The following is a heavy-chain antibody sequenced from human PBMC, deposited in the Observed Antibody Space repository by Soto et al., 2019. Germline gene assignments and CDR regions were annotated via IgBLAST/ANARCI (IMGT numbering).Heavy chain of an antibody. V-gene: IGHV3-74*01. CDR1: GFTFSSYW. Sequence: EEQLVESGGGLVKPGGSLRLSCAASGFTFSSYWMHWVRQAPGKGLVWVSRINPGGSITAYADSVKGRFTISRDNDKNTLYMQMNSLRGDDTAVYYCARVPTGKYGIWNYWGQGTLVT. CDR3: ARVPTGKYGIWNY. CDR2: INPGGSIT. J-gene: IGHJ4*02. D-gene: IGHD2-8*02.